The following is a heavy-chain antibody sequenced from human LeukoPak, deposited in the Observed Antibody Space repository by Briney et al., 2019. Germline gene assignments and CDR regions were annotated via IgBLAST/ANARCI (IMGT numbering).Heavy chain of an antibody. D-gene: IGHD2-2*01. V-gene: IGHV4-4*07. CDR3: AREDAQEGTNAFDI. CDR2: IYYSGST. Sequence: PSETLSLTCTVSGGSISSYYWSWIRQPAGKGLEWIGRIYYSGSTNYNPSLKSRVTISVDTSKNQFSLKLTSVTAADTAVYYCAREDAQEGTNAFDIWGQGTMVTVSS. CDR1: GGSISSYY. J-gene: IGHJ3*02.